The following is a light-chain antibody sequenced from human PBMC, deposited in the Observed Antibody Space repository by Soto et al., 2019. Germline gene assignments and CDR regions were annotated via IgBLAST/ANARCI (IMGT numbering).Light chain of an antibody. CDR1: QSVSSSY. J-gene: IGKJ2*01. V-gene: IGKV3-20*01. Sequence: EIVLTQSPGTLSLSPGERATLSCRASQSVSSSYLAWYQQKPGQAPRLLIYGASSRATGVPDRFSGSGSGTDFTLTISRLEPVDFAVYYCQQYDSSPLFGQGTKLEI. CDR2: GAS. CDR3: QQYDSSPL.